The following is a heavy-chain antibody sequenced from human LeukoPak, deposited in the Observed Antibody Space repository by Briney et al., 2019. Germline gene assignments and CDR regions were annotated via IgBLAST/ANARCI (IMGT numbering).Heavy chain of an antibody. CDR3: ARELGYCSGGSCSTGMDV. V-gene: IGHV1-8*01. D-gene: IGHD2-15*01. CDR1: GYTFTSYD. Sequence: ASVKVSCKASGYTFTSYDINWVRQATGQGLEWMGWMNPNSGNTGYAQKFQGRVIMTRNTSISTAYMELSSLRSEDTAVYYCARELGYCSGGSCSTGMDVWGQGTTVTVSS. CDR2: MNPNSGNT. J-gene: IGHJ6*02.